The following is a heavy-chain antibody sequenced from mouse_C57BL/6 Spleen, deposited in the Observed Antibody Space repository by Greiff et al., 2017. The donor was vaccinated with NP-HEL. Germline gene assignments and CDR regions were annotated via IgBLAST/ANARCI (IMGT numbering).Heavy chain of an antibody. CDR1: GYTFTDYY. CDR2: INPNNGGT. D-gene: IGHD2-2*01. J-gene: IGHJ4*01. Sequence: EVQLQQSGPELVKPGASVKISCKASGYTFTDYYMNWVKQSHGKSLEWIGDINPNNGGTSYNQKFKGKATLTVDKSSSTAYMELRSLTSEDSAVYYCARLDYGYDRGYYAMDYWGQGTSVTVSS. CDR3: ARLDYGYDRGYYAMDY. V-gene: IGHV1-26*01.